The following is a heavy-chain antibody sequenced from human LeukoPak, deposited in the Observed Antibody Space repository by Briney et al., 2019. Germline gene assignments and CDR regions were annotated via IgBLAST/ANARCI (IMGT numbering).Heavy chain of an antibody. CDR2: FIPILGSA. D-gene: IGHD3-10*01. V-gene: IGHV1-69*04. J-gene: IGHJ4*02. CDR3: ARGRMDRGIINYFDY. Sequence: SVKVSCKASGGAFNSFGIGWMRQAPGQGLEWMGRFIPILGSAKYPQKFQDRVTITADTSTTTAYMELSSLRSDDTAIYFCARGRMDRGIINYFDYWGQGTLVTVSP. CDR1: GGAFNSFG.